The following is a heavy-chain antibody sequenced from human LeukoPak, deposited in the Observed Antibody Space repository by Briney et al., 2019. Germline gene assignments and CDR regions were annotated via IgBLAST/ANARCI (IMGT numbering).Heavy chain of an antibody. V-gene: IGHV4-39*01. CDR2: IYYSGST. J-gene: IGHJ6*02. CDR3: ARGHFLLYYYYGMDV. Sequence: PSETLSLTCTVSGGSISSSSYYLGWIRQPPGKGLEWIGSIYYSGSTYYNPSLKSRVTISVDTSKNQFSLKLSSVTAADTAVYYCARGHFLLYYYYGMDVWGQGTTVTVSS. CDR1: GGSISSSSYY. D-gene: IGHD3-3*02.